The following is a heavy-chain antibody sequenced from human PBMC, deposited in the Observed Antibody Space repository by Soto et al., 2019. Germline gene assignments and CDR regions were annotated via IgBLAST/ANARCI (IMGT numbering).Heavy chain of an antibody. V-gene: IGHV4-30-4*02. J-gene: IGHJ3*02. CDR2: IYFRGNT. CDR3: ARVPGYCSGGSCFGLAFDI. Sequence: PSETLSLTCTVSGGSLSSGDFYWGWIRQPPGNGLEWIGYIYFRGNTYYNPSLKTRPTISLDTSKNQFSLRLSSVTAADTAVYYCARVPGYCSGGSCFGLAFDIWGQGTMVTVS. D-gene: IGHD2-15*01. CDR1: GGSLSSGDFY.